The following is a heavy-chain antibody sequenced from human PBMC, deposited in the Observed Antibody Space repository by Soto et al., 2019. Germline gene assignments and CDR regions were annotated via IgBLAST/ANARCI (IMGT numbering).Heavy chain of an antibody. D-gene: IGHD1-1*01. Sequence: ASVKVSCKASGYTFTGHYIHWVRQAPEQGPEWVGEIGPESGATRYAQRFQGRVTMTMDMSITTVYMELNNLTPDDTAVYYCARVKLAERGSYYYYYGMDVWGQGTTVTVSS. V-gene: IGHV1-2*02. CDR2: IGPESGAT. J-gene: IGHJ6*02. CDR3: ARVKLAERGSYYYYYGMDV. CDR1: GYTFTGHY.